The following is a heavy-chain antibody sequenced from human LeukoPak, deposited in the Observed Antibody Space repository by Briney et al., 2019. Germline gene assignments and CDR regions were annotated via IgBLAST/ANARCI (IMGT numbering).Heavy chain of an antibody. V-gene: IGHV4-31*01. CDR1: NGSISSVGYY. CDR3: ARTPSRTRVFDY. J-gene: IGHJ4*02. CDR2: IYHSGST. Sequence: PSETLSLTCTVSNGSISSVGYYWSWIRQNPGKGLEFIGYIYHSGSTYYNPSLKRPITISMDTSENQFSLRLTAVTAADSAIYYCARTPSRTRVFDYWGQGTLVPSPQ. D-gene: IGHD3-10*01.